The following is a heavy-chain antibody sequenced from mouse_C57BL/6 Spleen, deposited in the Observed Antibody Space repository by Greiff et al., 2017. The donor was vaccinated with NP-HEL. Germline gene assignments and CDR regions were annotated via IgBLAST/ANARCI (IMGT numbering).Heavy chain of an antibody. V-gene: IGHV1-82*01. Sequence: QVQLKQSGPELVKPGASVKISCKASGYAFSSSWMNWVKQRPGKGLEWIGRIYPGDGDTNYNGKFKGKATLTADKSSSTAYMQLSSLTSEDSAVYFCAPITTAPYYFDYWGQGTTLTVSS. CDR1: GYAFSSSW. CDR3: APITTAPYYFDY. D-gene: IGHD1-1*01. CDR2: IYPGDGDT. J-gene: IGHJ2*01.